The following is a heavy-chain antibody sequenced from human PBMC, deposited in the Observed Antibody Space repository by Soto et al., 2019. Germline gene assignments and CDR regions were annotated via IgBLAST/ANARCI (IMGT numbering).Heavy chain of an antibody. D-gene: IGHD2-15*01. CDR1: GGSISSGGYY. CDR2: IYYSGST. V-gene: IGHV4-31*03. J-gene: IGHJ5*02. CDR3: ASTDTQDYSRPGGSNWFDP. Sequence: QVQLQESGPGLVKPSQTLSLTCTVSGGSISSGGYYWSWIRQHPGKGLEWIGYIYYSGSTYYNPSLKSRVTISVDTSKNQFSLKLSSVTAADTAVYYCASTDTQDYSRPGGSNWFDPWGQGTLVTVSS.